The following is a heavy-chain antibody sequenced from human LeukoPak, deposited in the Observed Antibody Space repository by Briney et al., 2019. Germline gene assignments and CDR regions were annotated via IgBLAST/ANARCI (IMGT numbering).Heavy chain of an antibody. D-gene: IGHD3-10*01. CDR2: ISYDGSNK. CDR3: AKDLDRESGS. V-gene: IGHV3-30*18. Sequence: QTGGSLRLSCAASGFTFSSYGMHWVRQAPGKGLEWVAVISYDGSNKYYADSVKGRFTISRDNSKNTLYLQMNSLRAEDTAVYYCAKDLDRESGSWGQGTLVTVST. CDR1: GFTFSSYG. J-gene: IGHJ4*02.